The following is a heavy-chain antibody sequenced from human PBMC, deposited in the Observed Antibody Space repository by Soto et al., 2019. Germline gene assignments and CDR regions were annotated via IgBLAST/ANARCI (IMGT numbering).Heavy chain of an antibody. CDR1: GYSFTSYW. Sequence: GESLKISCKGSGYSFTSYWIAWVRQMPGKGLEWMGIIYPGDSDTRYGPSFQSQVTISVDRSINTAYLQWSSLKASDTAIYYCARCQVPPASEYYSYYYMDVWAKGTTDTVSS. CDR2: IYPGDSDT. D-gene: IGHD3-10*01. CDR3: ARCQVPPASEYYSYYYMDV. V-gene: IGHV5-51*01. J-gene: IGHJ6*03.